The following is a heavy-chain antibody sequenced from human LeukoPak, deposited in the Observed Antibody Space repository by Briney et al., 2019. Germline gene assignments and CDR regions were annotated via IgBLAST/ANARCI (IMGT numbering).Heavy chain of an antibody. CDR1: GCSFSSYY. CDR2: IYYSGSN. V-gene: IGHV4-59*08. Sequence: AETLSLTCTVSGCSFSSYYWSWIRQPPGKGLEWVGYIYYSGSNNYNASLKSRITISVDSSKNQFSLKLSSVTAADTAVYYCARVKAVAGTDYFDYWGQGTLVTVSS. D-gene: IGHD6-19*01. J-gene: IGHJ4*02. CDR3: ARVKAVAGTDYFDY.